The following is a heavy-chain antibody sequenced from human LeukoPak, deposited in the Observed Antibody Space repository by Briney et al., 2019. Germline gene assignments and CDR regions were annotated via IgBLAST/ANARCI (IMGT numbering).Heavy chain of an antibody. V-gene: IGHV4-59*01. CDR3: ARVGGVAVAGTDAFDI. J-gene: IGHJ3*02. D-gene: IGHD6-19*01. Sequence: PSETLSLTCTVSGGSISSYYWSWIRQPPGKGLEWIGYIYYSGSTNYNPPLKSRVTISVDTSKNQFSLKLSSVTAADTAVYYCARVGGVAVAGTDAFDIWGQGTMVTVSS. CDR1: GGSISSYY. CDR2: IYYSGST.